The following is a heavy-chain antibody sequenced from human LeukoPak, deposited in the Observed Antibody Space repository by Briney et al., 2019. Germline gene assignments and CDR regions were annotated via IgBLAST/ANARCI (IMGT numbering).Heavy chain of an antibody. CDR2: INPNSGGT. V-gene: IGHV1-2*02. CDR1: GYTFTGYY. D-gene: IGHD1-1*01. Sequence: ASVKVSCKASGYTFTGYYMHWVRQAPGQGLEWVGWINPNSGGTNYAQKFQGRVTMTRDTSITTAYMELSRLRSDDTAVYYCARRLPGNDLDYWGQGTLVTVSS. CDR3: ARRLPGNDLDY. J-gene: IGHJ4*02.